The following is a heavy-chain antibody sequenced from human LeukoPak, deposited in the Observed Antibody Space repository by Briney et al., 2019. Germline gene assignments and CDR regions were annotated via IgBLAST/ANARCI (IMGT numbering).Heavy chain of an antibody. D-gene: IGHD5-24*01. V-gene: IGHV3-20*03. CDR1: GFTFDDYG. Sequence: PGGSLRLSFAASGFTFDDYGMSWVRQAPGKGAEWVSGINWNGGSTGYADSVKGRFTISRDNAKNSLYLQMNSLRAEDTALYYCARDYSEMSSDYWGQGTLVTVSS. J-gene: IGHJ4*02. CDR2: INWNGGST. CDR3: ARDYSEMSSDY.